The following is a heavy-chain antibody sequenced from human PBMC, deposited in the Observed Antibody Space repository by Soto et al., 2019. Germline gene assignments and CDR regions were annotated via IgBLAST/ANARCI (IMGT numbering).Heavy chain of an antibody. CDR2: IKQDGSEK. J-gene: IGHJ6*03. CDR1: GFTFSTSW. CDR3: RRDMDV. Sequence: PGGSLRLSCAVSGFTFSTSWMSWVRQAPGKGLEWVANIKQDGSEKYYVDSVKGRFTISRDNPKNSLYLQMNNLRAEDTAVYYCRRDMDVWGKGTTVTVSS. V-gene: IGHV3-7*01.